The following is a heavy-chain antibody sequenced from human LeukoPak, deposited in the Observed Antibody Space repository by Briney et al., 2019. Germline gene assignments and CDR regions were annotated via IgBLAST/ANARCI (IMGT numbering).Heavy chain of an antibody. J-gene: IGHJ5*02. CDR2: IYYTGST. Sequence: SETLSLTCAVYGGSFSGYYWNWIRQPPGKGLEWIAYIYYTGSTNYNPSLKSRVTISVDTSKNQFSLKLSSVTAADMAVYYCARHLGLKGFDPWGQGTLVTVSS. D-gene: IGHD3/OR15-3a*01. V-gene: IGHV4-59*08. CDR3: ARHLGLKGFDP. CDR1: GGSFSGYY.